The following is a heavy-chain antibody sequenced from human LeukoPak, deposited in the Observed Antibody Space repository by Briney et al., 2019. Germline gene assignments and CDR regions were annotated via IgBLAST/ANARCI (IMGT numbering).Heavy chain of an antibody. CDR1: GFTFSSYW. J-gene: IGHJ4*02. CDR3: ARGYGDSIHFDY. CDR2: IKRDGSEK. V-gene: IGHV3-7*04. Sequence: PGGSPRLSCAASGFTFSSYWMSWVRQAPGKGLEWVANIKRDGSEKYYVDSVKGRFTISRDNAKSSLYLQMNSLRAEEAAVYYCARGYGDSIHFDYWGQGTLVTVSS. D-gene: IGHD4-17*01.